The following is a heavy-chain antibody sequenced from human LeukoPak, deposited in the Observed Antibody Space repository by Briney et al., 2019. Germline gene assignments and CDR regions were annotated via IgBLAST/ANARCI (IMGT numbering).Heavy chain of an antibody. CDR1: GYTFTSYD. V-gene: IGHV1-8*01. CDR3: AKVEGGAQLANWSDP. J-gene: IGHJ5*02. Sequence: ASVKVSCKASGYTFTSYDINWVRQVPGQGLEWMGWINPNSGNSASAQKFQGRLTMTRTTSMSTAYMELSSLRSEDTAVYYCAKVEGGAQLANWSDPWGQGTLVTVSS. CDR2: INPNSGNS. D-gene: IGHD1-1*01.